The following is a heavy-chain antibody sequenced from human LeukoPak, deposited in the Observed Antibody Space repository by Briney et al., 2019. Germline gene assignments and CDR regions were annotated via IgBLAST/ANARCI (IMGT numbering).Heavy chain of an antibody. Sequence: SETLSLTCAVYGGSFSGYHWSWIRQPPGKGLEWIGEINHSGSTNYNPSLKSRVTISVDTSKNQFSLKLSSVTAADTAVYYCARSDRAYYYYGMDVWGKGTTVTVSS. CDR3: ARSDRAYYYYGMDV. CDR1: GGSFSGYH. J-gene: IGHJ6*04. D-gene: IGHD1-14*01. V-gene: IGHV4-34*01. CDR2: INHSGST.